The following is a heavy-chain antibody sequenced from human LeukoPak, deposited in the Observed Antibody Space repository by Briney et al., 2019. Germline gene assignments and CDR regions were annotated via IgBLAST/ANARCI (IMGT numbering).Heavy chain of an antibody. CDR2: MKLDVGGE. Sequence: QTGGSLRLSCAAAGFTFRSYWMGWVRQAPGKGLGWVANMKLDVGGEYYMDSVKGPFTISNDNDKNSLYLQINSMRVDDTAVYYCARWARYCSSGRCYSWFDHWGQGTLVTVSS. V-gene: IGHV3-7*01. CDR3: ARWARYCSSGRCYSWFDH. CDR1: GFTFRSYW. J-gene: IGHJ5*02. D-gene: IGHD2-15*01.